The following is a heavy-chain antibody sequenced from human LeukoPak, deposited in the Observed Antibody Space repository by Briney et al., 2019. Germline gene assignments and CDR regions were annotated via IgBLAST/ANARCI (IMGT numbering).Heavy chain of an antibody. V-gene: IGHV1-2*02. CDR2: INTDSGGT. CDR3: AKNELTTAAFDY. CDR1: GCTFTGYY. D-gene: IGHD1-1*01. Sequence: VASVKVSCKASGCTFTGYYMHWVRQAPGKGLEWMGWINTDSGGTDYAQKFQGRVTLTRDTSISTAYMELSRLRADDTAVYYCAKNELTTAAFDYWGPGTLVAVSS. J-gene: IGHJ4*02.